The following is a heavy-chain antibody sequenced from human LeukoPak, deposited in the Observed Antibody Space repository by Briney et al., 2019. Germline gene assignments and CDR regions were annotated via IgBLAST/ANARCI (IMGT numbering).Heavy chain of an antibody. Sequence: GGSLRLSCAASGFTFSSYAMSWVRQAPGKGLEWVSVIYSGGSTYYADSVKGRFTISRDNSKNTLYLQMNSLRAEDTAVYYCARGRWLLPEFDYWGQGTLVTVSS. V-gene: IGHV3-53*01. D-gene: IGHD3-22*01. CDR2: IYSGGST. CDR1: GFTFSSYA. J-gene: IGHJ4*02. CDR3: ARGRWLLPEFDY.